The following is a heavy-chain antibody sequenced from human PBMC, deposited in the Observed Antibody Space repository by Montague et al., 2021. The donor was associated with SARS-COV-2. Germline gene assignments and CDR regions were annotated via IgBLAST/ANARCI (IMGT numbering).Heavy chain of an antibody. CDR1: GGSISSSSYY. CDR3: ARHSGRDTIFGVVIIPDAFDI. V-gene: IGHV4-39*01. D-gene: IGHD3-3*01. Sequence: SETRSLTCAVHGGSISSSSYYWGWIRQPPGKGLEWIGSTYYSGSTYYNPSLKSRVTISVDTSKNQFSLKLSSVTAADTAVYYCARHSGRDTIFGVVIIPDAFDIWGQGTMVTVSS. CDR2: TYYSGST. J-gene: IGHJ3*02.